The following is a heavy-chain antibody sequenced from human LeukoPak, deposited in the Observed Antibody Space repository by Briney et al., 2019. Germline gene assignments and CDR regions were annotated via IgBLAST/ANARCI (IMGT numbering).Heavy chain of an antibody. V-gene: IGHV3-23*01. CDR1: GFTFSSYA. Sequence: GGSLRLSCAASGFTFSSYAMSSVLQAPGKGLEWVSAISGSGGSTYYADSVKGRFTISRDNSKNTLYLQMNSLRAEDTAVYYCAKAKLLWFGESQYYFDYWGQGTLVTVSS. D-gene: IGHD3-10*01. CDR2: ISGSGGST. J-gene: IGHJ4*02. CDR3: AKAKLLWFGESQYYFDY.